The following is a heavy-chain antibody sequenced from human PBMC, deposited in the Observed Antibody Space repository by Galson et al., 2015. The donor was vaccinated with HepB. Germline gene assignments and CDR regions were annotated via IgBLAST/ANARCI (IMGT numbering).Heavy chain of an antibody. CDR1: GGSISSYY. CDR3: ARATRYSSGWYWDY. D-gene: IGHD6-19*01. Sequence: ETLSLTCTVSGGSISSYYWSWIRQPPGKGLEWIGYIYYSGSTNYNPSLKSRVTISVDTSKNQFSLKLSSVTAADTAVYYCARATRYSSGWYWDYWGQGTLVTVSS. J-gene: IGHJ4*02. CDR2: IYYSGST. V-gene: IGHV4-59*01.